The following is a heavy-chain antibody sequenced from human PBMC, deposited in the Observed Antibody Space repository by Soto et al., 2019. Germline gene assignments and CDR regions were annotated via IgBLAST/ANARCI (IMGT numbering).Heavy chain of an antibody. D-gene: IGHD6-6*01. CDR2: ISGSGTTA. V-gene: IGHV3-23*01. CDR3: AKRSSSSTFDY. CDR1: GFVFSSYA. J-gene: IGHJ4*02. Sequence: GGSLRLSCAASGFVFSSYAMSWVRQAPGKGLEWVSAISGSGTTAYYADSVKGRFIFSRDNPKNTMYLQMNSLRAEDTAVYYCAKRSSSSTFDYWGQGTLVTVSS.